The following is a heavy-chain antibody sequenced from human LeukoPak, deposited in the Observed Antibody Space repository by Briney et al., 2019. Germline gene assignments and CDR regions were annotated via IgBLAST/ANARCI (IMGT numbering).Heavy chain of an antibody. D-gene: IGHD2-15*01. CDR1: GYSITSGYY. CDR3: VVVVVPGWFDP. V-gene: IGHV4-38-2*02. Sequence: SETLSLTCTVSGYSITSGYYWGWTRQPPGKGLQWVGTIYHSGSTYYNPSLKSRVTISVDTSKNQFSLKLSSVTAADTAMYFCVVVVVPGWFDPRGQGTLVTVSS. CDR2: IYHSGST. J-gene: IGHJ5*02.